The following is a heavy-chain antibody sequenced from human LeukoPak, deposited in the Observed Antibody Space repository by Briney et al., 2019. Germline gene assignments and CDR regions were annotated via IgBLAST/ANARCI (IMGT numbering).Heavy chain of an antibody. CDR1: GGSISSYY. CDR2: IYYSGST. D-gene: IGHD3-9*01. Sequence: SETLSLTCTVSGGSISSYYWSWIRQPPGKGLEWIGYIYYSGSTNYNPSLKSRVTISVDTSKNQFSLKLSSVTAADTAVYYCAGSGRYFDWFTYDYWGQGTLVTVSS. V-gene: IGHV4-59*01. CDR3: AGSGRYFDWFTYDY. J-gene: IGHJ4*02.